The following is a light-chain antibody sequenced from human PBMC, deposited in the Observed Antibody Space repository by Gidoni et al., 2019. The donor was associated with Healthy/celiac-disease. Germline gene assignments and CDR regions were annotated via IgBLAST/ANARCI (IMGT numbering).Light chain of an antibody. Sequence: DIQMTQSPSSLSASVGDRVTITCRASQSISSYLNWYQQKPGKAPKLLIYAASSLQSGVPSRFSGSGSGTDFTLTISSLQPEDFATYYCQQSYSTPQCSFGQGTKLESK. CDR2: AAS. CDR3: QQSYSTPQCS. V-gene: IGKV1-39*01. CDR1: QSISSY. J-gene: IGKJ2*04.